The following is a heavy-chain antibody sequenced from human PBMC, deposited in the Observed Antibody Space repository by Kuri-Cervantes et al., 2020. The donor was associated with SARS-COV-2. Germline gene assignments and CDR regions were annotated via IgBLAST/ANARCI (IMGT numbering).Heavy chain of an antibody. V-gene: IGHV3-43*02. CDR1: GFTFDDYA. D-gene: IGHD3-10*01. J-gene: IGHJ3*02. CDR2: ISGDGGST. CDR3: AKDYYGSGTHAFDI. Sequence: GESLKISCAASGFTFDDYAMHWVRQAPGKGLEWVSLISGDGGSTYYADSVKGRFTISRDNSKNSLYLQMNSLRTEDTALYYCAKDYYGSGTHAFDIWGQGTRVTVSS.